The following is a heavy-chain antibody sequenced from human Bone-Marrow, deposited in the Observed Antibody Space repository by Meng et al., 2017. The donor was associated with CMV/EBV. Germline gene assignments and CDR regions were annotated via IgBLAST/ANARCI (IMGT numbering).Heavy chain of an antibody. CDR2: ISAYNGNT. J-gene: IGHJ4*02. Sequence: ASDKVPHKAYGYTFTSHGISWVRQAPGQGLEWMGWISAYNGNTNYAQKLQGRVTMTTDTSTSTAYMELRSLRSDDTAVYYCARVGSYSGSYPYFDYGGQGTLVTVSS. CDR1: GYTFTSHG. CDR3: ARVGSYSGSYPYFDY. D-gene: IGHD1-26*01. V-gene: IGHV1-18*01.